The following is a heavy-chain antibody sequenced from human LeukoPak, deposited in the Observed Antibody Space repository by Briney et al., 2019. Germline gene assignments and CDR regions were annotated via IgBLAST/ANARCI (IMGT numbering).Heavy chain of an antibody. CDR3: ARDKLYYYDSSGYPSHYYYYYGMDV. CDR1: GFSFSDYF. Sequence: GGSLRLSCAASGFSFSDYFMTWVRQAPGKGLEWVASINQDGSGKDYMDSVKGRFTISRDNAKKSVYLQMNSLRAEDTAVYYCARDKLYYYDSSGYPSHYYYYYGMDVWGQGTTVTVSS. J-gene: IGHJ6*02. V-gene: IGHV3-7*01. D-gene: IGHD3-22*01. CDR2: INQDGSGK.